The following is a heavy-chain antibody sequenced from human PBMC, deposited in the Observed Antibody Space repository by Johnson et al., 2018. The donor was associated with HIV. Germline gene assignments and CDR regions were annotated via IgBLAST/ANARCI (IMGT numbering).Heavy chain of an antibody. CDR1: GFTFSDYC. CDR2: ISTSGDTT. Sequence: QVQLVESGGVVVQPGGSLRLSCAASGFTFSDYCMSWIRQAPGKGLEWVSYISTSGDTTYYADSVKGRFTISRDNSKNTLYLQMNSLRAEDTAVYYCAKGPNGQLDDAFHIWSQGTMVTVSS. CDR3: AKGPNGQLDDAFHI. J-gene: IGHJ3*02. D-gene: IGHD6-6*01. V-gene: IGHV3-11*04.